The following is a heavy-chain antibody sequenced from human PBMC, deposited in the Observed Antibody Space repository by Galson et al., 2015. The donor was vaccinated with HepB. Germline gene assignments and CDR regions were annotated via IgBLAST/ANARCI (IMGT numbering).Heavy chain of an antibody. CDR3: TITDIVATTGGGYGMDV. V-gene: IGHV3-11*06. Sequence: SLRLSCAASGFTFSDYYMSWIRQAPGKGLEWVSYISSSSSYTNYADSVKGRFTISRDNAKNSLYLQMNSLRAEDTAVYYCTITDIVATTGGGYGMDVWGQGTTVTVSS. J-gene: IGHJ6*02. CDR1: GFTFSDYY. D-gene: IGHD5-12*01. CDR2: ISSSSSYT.